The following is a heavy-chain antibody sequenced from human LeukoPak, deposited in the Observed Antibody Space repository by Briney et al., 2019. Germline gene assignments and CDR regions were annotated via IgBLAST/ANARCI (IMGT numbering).Heavy chain of an antibody. D-gene: IGHD3-3*01. CDR2: IYYSGST. CDR3: ARVGSSITIFGVVKLGSFDP. CDR1: GGSISSSSYY. Sequence: PSETLSLTCTVSGGSISSSSYYWGWIRQPPGKGLEWIGSIYYSGSTYYNPSLKSRVTISVDTSKNQFSLKLSSVTAADTAVYYCARVGSSITIFGVVKLGSFDPWGQGTLVTVSS. J-gene: IGHJ5*02. V-gene: IGHV4-39*07.